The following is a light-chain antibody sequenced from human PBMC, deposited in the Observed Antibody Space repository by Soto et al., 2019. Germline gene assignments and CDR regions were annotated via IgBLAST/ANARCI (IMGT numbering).Light chain of an antibody. CDR2: DAS. CDR1: QSVSNF. V-gene: IGKV3-11*01. CDR3: QQRYNWPLS. Sequence: EIVLTQSPATLSLSQGESATLSCRASQSVSNFLAWYQQKPGQAPRLLIYDASQRATGIPPRFSGSGSGTDFTLTISSLEAEDFAVYYCQQRYNWPLSFGEGTKVEIK. J-gene: IGKJ4*01.